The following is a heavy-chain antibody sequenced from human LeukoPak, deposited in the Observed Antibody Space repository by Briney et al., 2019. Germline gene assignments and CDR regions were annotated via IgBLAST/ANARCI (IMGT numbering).Heavy chain of an antibody. CDR2: INTNTGNP. Sequence: ASVKVSCKASGYTFTSYAMNWVRQAPGQGLEWMGWINTNTGNPTYAQGFTGRFVFSLDTSVSTAYLQISSLMAEDTAVYYCARDLYYYDSSGYFPYYGMDVWGQGTTVTVSS. CDR3: ARDLYYYDSSGYFPYYGMDV. V-gene: IGHV7-4-1*02. D-gene: IGHD3-22*01. CDR1: GYTFTSYA. J-gene: IGHJ6*02.